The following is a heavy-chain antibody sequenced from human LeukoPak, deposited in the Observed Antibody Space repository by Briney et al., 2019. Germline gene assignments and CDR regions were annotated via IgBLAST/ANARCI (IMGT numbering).Heavy chain of an antibody. V-gene: IGHV1-69*01. CDR3: AKASGWSNYFDY. CDR2: IIPIFGTA. J-gene: IGHJ4*02. D-gene: IGHD6-19*01. CDR1: GGTFSSYA. Sequence: SVKVSCKASGGTFSSYAISWVRQAPGQGLEWMGGIIPIFGTANYAQKSQGRVTITADESTSTAYMELSSLRSEDTAVYYCAKASGWSNYFDYWGQGTLVTVSS.